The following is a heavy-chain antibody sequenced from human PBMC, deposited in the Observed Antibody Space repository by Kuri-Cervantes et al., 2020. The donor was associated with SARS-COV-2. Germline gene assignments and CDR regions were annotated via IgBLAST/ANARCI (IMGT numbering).Heavy chain of an antibody. V-gene: IGHV4-59*08. CDR2: IYYSGST. D-gene: IGHD6-13*01. CDR3: ARVEGSSWNNYYYGMDV. CDR1: GGSISSYY. Sequence: ESLKISCTVSGGSISSYYWSWIRQPPGKGLEWIGYIYYSGSTNYNPSLKSRVTISVDTSKNQFSLKLSSATAADTAVYYCARVEGSSWNNYYYGMDVWGQGTTVTVSS. J-gene: IGHJ6*02.